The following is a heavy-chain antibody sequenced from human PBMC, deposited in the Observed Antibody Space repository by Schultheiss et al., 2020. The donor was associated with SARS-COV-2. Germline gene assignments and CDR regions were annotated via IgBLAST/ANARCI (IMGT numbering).Heavy chain of an antibody. V-gene: IGHV4-59*12. J-gene: IGHJ6*03. Sequence: SETLSLTCTVSGGSISSYYWSWIRQHPGKGLEWIGYIYYSGSTYYNPSLKSRVTISVDTSKNQFSLKLSSVTAADTAVYYCARGRGPFRHPLWFGDRRAHYYYMDVWGKGTTVTVSS. CDR2: IYYSGST. D-gene: IGHD3-10*01. CDR3: ARGRGPFRHPLWFGDRRAHYYYMDV. CDR1: GGSISSYY.